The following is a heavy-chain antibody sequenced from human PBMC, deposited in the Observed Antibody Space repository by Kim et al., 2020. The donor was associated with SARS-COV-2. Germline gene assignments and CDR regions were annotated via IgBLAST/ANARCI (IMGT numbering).Heavy chain of an antibody. CDR3: ARGGYSSSWGYYGMDV. Sequence: SVKVSCKASGGTFSSYAISWVRQAPGQGLEWMGGIIPIFGTANYAQKFQGRVTLTADESTSTAYLELSSLRSEDTAVYYCARGGYSSSWGYYGMDVWGQGTTVTVSS. D-gene: IGHD6-13*01. CDR2: IIPIFGTA. V-gene: IGHV1-69*13. J-gene: IGHJ6*02. CDR1: GGTFSSYA.